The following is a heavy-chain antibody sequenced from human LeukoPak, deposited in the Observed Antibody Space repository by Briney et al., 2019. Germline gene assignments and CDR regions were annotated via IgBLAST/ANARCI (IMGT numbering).Heavy chain of an antibody. CDR1: GFIFSSYA. CDR3: AKGSGSYSPPKVSGDH. J-gene: IGHJ4*02. D-gene: IGHD1-26*01. Sequence: GGSLRLSCAASGFIFSSYAMSWVRQAPGKGLEWVSAISGSGGSTYYADSVKGRFTISRDNSKNTLYLQMNSLRAEDTAVYYCAKGSGSYSPPKVSGDHWGQGTLVTVSS. V-gene: IGHV3-23*01. CDR2: ISGSGGST.